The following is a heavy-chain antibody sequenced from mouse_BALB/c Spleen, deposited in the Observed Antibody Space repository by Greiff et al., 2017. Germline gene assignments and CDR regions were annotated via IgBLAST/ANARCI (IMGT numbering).Heavy chain of an antibody. V-gene: IGHV1-82*01. CDR2: IYPGDGDT. D-gene: IGHD1-2*01. Sequence: QVQLQQSGPELVKPGASVKISCKASGYAFSSSWMNWVKQRPGQGLEWIGRIYPGDGDTNYNGKFKGKATLTADKSSSTAYMQRSSLTSVDSAVYFCASTPLLRPLDYWGQGTTLTVSS. CDR3: ASTPLLRPLDY. J-gene: IGHJ2*01. CDR1: GYAFSSSW.